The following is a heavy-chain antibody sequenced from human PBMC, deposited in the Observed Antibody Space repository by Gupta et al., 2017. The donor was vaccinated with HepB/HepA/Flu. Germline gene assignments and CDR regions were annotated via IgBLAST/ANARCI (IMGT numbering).Heavy chain of an antibody. J-gene: IGHJ6*03. CDR2: MNPNSGNT. V-gene: IGHV1-8*03. Sequence: QVQLVQSGAEVKKPGASVKVSCKASVYTFTSYDINWVRPATGQGLEWMGWMNPNSGNTGYAQKFQGRVTITRNTSISTAYMELSSLRSEDTAVYYCARAPRGYCSSTSCYGPYYYYYMDVWGKGTTVTVSS. CDR3: ARAPRGYCSSTSCYGPYYYYYMDV. D-gene: IGHD2-2*01. CDR1: VYTFTSYD.